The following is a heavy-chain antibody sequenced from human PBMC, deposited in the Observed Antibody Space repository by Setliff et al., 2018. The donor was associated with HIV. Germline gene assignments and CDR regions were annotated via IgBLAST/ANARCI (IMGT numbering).Heavy chain of an antibody. V-gene: IGHV4-59*08. J-gene: IGHJ4*02. CDR2: FCYTGSS. Sequence: TLSLTCSVSGGSINNYCCSWIRQPPGKGLEWIGYFCYTGSSNYNPSVKSRLTISVDTDENQFSLKLRSVTAAETAVYYCARQIASGYWAFDSWGQGTLVTVSS. CDR3: ARQIASGYWAFDS. D-gene: IGHD3-3*01. CDR1: GGSINNYC.